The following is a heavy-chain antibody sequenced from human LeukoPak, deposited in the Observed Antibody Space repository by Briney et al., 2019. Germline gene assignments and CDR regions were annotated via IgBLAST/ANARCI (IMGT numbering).Heavy chain of an antibody. CDR2: ISSSGSTI. Sequence: GGSLRLSCAASGFTFSSYWMSWIRQAPGKGLEWVSYISSSGSTIYYADSVKGRFTISRDNAKNSLYLQMNSLRAEDTAVYYCARDAHYDSSGYHGYWGQGTLVTVSS. CDR3: ARDAHYDSSGYHGY. V-gene: IGHV3-11*01. CDR1: GFTFSSYW. J-gene: IGHJ4*02. D-gene: IGHD3-22*01.